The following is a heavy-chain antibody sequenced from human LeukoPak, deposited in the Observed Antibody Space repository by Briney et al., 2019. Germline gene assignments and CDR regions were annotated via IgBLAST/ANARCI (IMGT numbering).Heavy chain of an antibody. CDR3: ARAVTTYYFDY. J-gene: IGHJ4*02. CDR2: IYYSGST. D-gene: IGHD4-17*01. Sequence: SETLSLTCTVSGGSISSYYWSWIRQPPGKGLEWIGYIYYSGSTNYNPSLKSQVTISVDTSKNQFSLKLSSVTAADTAVYYCARAVTTYYFDYWGQGTLVTVSS. CDR1: GGSISSYY. V-gene: IGHV4-59*01.